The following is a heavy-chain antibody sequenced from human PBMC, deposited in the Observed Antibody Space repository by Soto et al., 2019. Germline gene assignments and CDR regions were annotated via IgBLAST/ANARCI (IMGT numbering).Heavy chain of an antibody. Sequence: SETLSLTCTVSGGSISSSSYYWGWIRQPPGKGLEWIGSIYYSGSTYYNPSLKSRVTISVDTSKNQFSLKLSSVTAADTAVYYCARQFGFLEWLWDYYYYYYMDVWGKGTTVTVSS. V-gene: IGHV4-39*01. J-gene: IGHJ6*03. CDR3: ARQFGFLEWLWDYYYYYYMDV. D-gene: IGHD3-3*01. CDR1: GGSISSSSYY. CDR2: IYYSGST.